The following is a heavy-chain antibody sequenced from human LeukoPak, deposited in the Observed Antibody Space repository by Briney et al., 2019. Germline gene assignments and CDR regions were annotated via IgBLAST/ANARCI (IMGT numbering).Heavy chain of an antibody. CDR3: AGDARYSGSYSDLDY. J-gene: IGHJ4*02. D-gene: IGHD1-26*01. Sequence: GGSLRLSCAASGFTFSSYAMHWVRQAPGKGLEWVAVISYDGSHKYYADSAKGRFTISRDNSKNTLYLQMNTLTAEDTAVYYCAGDARYSGSYSDLDYWGQGTLVTVSS. CDR1: GFTFSSYA. V-gene: IGHV3-30*14. CDR2: ISYDGSHK.